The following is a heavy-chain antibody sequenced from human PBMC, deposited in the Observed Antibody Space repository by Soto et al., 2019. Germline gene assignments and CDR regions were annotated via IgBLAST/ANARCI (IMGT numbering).Heavy chain of an antibody. CDR1: GFTFSSYA. CDR2: ISGSGGST. V-gene: IGHV3-23*01. Sequence: PGGSLRLSCAASGFTFSSYARSWVRQAPGKGLEWVSAISGSGGSTYYADFVKGRFTISRDNSKNTLYLQMNSLRAEDTAVYYCAKDLKAFSSGWYYFDYWGQGTLVTVSS. J-gene: IGHJ4*02. CDR3: AKDLKAFSSGWYYFDY. D-gene: IGHD6-19*01.